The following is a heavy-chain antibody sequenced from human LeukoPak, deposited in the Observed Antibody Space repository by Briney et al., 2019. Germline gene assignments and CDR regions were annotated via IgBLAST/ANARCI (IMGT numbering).Heavy chain of an antibody. J-gene: IGHJ5*02. V-gene: IGHV1-69*05. CDR3: AREWRLKWFDP. Sequence: GASVKVSCKASGGTFSSYAISWVRQAPGQGLEWMGGIIPIFGTANYAQKLQGRVTMTTDTSTSTAYMELRSLRSDDTAVYYCAREWRLKWFDPWGQGTLVTVSS. CDR2: IIPIFGTA. CDR1: GGTFSSYA. D-gene: IGHD2-21*02.